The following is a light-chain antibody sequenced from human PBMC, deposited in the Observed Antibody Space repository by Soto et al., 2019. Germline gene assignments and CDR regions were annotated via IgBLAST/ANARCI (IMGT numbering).Light chain of an antibody. CDR2: DAS. V-gene: IGKV1-33*01. Sequence: DIQMTQSPSSLSSSVGDIFTVTCQASQDIRKYLSWYQQKPGKVPKLLIYDASNLETGVPSRFSGSGSGTDFTFTISSLEPEDIATYFCQQSENFPLTFGGGTKVDIK. CDR1: QDIRKY. J-gene: IGKJ4*01. CDR3: QQSENFPLT.